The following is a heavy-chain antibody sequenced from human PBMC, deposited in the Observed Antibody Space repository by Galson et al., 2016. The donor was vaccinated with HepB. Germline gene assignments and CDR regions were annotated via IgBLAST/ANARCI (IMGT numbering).Heavy chain of an antibody. Sequence: SETLSLTCAVSDGSITSNKWWSWVRQTPRKGLEWIGEIYHSGSTNYNPSLKSRVTISVDKSKNQFSLRLTSVTAADTAVYYCAGSPPWSGYVDSGGQGTLVTVSS. CDR3: AGSPPWSGYVDS. CDR2: IYHSGST. V-gene: IGHV4-4*02. CDR1: DGSITSNKW. J-gene: IGHJ4*02. D-gene: IGHD3-3*01.